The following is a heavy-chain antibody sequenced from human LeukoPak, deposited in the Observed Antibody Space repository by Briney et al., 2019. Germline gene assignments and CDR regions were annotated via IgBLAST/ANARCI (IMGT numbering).Heavy chain of an antibody. V-gene: IGHV1-69*05. D-gene: IGHD3-3*01. Sequence: GASVKVSCKASGGTFNNYAIAWVRQAPGQGLEWMGGIIPIFGTANYAQKLQGRVTMTTDTSTSTAYMELRSLRSDDTAVYYCARGLSKGACYDFYIDYWGQGTLVTVSS. CDR2: IIPIFGTA. CDR1: GGTFNNYA. J-gene: IGHJ4*02. CDR3: ARGLSKGACYDFYIDY.